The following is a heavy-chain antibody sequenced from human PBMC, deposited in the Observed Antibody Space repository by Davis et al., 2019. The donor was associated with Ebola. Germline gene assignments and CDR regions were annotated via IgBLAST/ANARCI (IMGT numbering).Heavy chain of an antibody. D-gene: IGHD3-3*01. V-gene: IGHV4-39*01. J-gene: IGHJ5*02. CDR1: GESIISSSSY. CDR3: ARQGWSGYSLRHWLDP. CDR2: IYYSGIT. Sequence: SETLSLTCNVSGESIISSSSYWGWIRQPPRKGLEWIGSIYYSGITYYNPSLKSRVTISVDTSKNQFSLKLRSVTAADTAVYYCARQGWSGYSLRHWLDPWGRGTLVTVSS.